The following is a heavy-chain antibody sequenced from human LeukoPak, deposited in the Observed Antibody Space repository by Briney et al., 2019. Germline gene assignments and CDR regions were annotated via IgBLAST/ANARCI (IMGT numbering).Heavy chain of an antibody. J-gene: IGHJ4*02. CDR2: MNPNSGNT. V-gene: IGHV1-8*01. D-gene: IGHD3-10*01. Sequence: ASVKVSCKASGYTFTSHDINWVRQATGQGLEWMGWMNPNSGNTGYAQKFQGRVTMTRNTSISTAYMELSSLRSEDTAVYYCARGIRITMVRGVIMGDYWGQGTLVTVSS. CDR3: ARGIRITMVRGVIMGDY. CDR1: GYTFTSHD.